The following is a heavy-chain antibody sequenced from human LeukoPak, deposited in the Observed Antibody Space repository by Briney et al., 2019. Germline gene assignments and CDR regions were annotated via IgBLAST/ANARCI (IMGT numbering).Heavy chain of an antibody. CDR2: INTDGSTT. J-gene: IGHJ3*02. D-gene: IGHD3-3*01. CDR3: ARDLEGGAFDI. Sequence: GRSLRFSCAASGFTFSSYWMHWVRQAPGKGLVWVSRINTDGSTTSYADSVEGRFTISRDNAKNTLYLQMNSLRAEDTAVYYCARDLEGGAFDIWGQGTMVTVSS. V-gene: IGHV3-74*01. CDR1: GFTFSSYW.